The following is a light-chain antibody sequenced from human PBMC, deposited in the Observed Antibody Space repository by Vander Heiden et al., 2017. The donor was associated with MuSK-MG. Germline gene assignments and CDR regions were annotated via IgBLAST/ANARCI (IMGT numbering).Light chain of an antibody. V-gene: IGLV3-19*01. CDR3: NSRDSSGNHVV. Sequence: SSELTQDPAVSVALAPTVRTTCPGDSLRRYYASWYQQKPGQAPVPVIYGKNNRPSGIPDRFSGSSAGNTASLTITGAQADDEADYYCNSRDSSGNHVVFGGGTKLTVL. J-gene: IGLJ2*01. CDR2: GKN. CDR1: SLRRYY.